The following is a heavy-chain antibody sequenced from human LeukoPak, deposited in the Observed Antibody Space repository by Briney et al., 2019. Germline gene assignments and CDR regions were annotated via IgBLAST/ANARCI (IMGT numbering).Heavy chain of an antibody. V-gene: IGHV1-2*02. CDR1: GYTFTGYY. CDR2: INPNSGGT. Sequence: ASVKVSCKASGYTFTGYYMHWVRQAPGQGLGWMGWINPNSGGTNYAQKFQGRVTMTRDTSISTAYMELSRLRSDDTAVYYCARDRGYCSSTSCSAVLFDYWGQGTLVTVSS. CDR3: ARDRGYCSSTSCSAVLFDY. J-gene: IGHJ4*02. D-gene: IGHD2-2*01.